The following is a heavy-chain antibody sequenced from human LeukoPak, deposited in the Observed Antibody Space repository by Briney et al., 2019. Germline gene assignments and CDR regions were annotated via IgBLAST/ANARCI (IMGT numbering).Heavy chain of an antibody. CDR2: IIPILGIA. D-gene: IGHD2-2*02. CDR1: GGTFSSYT. V-gene: IGHV1-69*02. Sequence: GASVKVSCKASGGTFSSYTISWVRQAPGQGLEWMGRIIPILGIANYAQKFQGRVTITADKATRTAYLLLSSLRSEDTAVYYCASHLGYCSSTSCYRYYYYYYYMDVWGKGTTVTVS. CDR3: ASHLGYCSSTSCYRYYYYYYYMDV. J-gene: IGHJ6*03.